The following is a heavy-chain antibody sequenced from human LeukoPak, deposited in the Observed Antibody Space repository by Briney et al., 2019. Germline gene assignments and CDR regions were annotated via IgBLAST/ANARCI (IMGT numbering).Heavy chain of an antibody. CDR3: GRPLYGDEIDY. V-gene: IGHV3-66*02. Sequence: PGGSLRLSCAASGFTVSSSYMIWVRQAPGKGLEWVSIIYGGGSTYYADSVKGRFIISRDNSKNTLYLQMNSLRAEDTAVYCCGRPLYGDEIDYWGQGTLVTVYS. D-gene: IGHD4-17*01. CDR1: GFTVSSSY. J-gene: IGHJ4*02. CDR2: IYGGGST.